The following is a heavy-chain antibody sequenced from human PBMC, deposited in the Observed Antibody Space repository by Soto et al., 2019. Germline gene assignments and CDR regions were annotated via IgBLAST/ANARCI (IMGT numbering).Heavy chain of an antibody. Sequence: LRLSCAASGFTFSSYAMHWVRQAPGTGLEWVAVISYEGSNKYYADSVKGRFTISRDNSKNTLYLQMNSLRTEDTAVYYCARVLGGMATVPFDYWGQGALVTVSS. CDR2: ISYEGSNK. J-gene: IGHJ4*02. D-gene: IGHD4-4*01. CDR3: ARVLGGMATVPFDY. CDR1: GFTFSSYA. V-gene: IGHV3-30-3*01.